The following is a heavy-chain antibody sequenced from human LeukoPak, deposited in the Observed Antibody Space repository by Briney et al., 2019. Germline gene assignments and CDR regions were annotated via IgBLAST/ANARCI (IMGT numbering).Heavy chain of an antibody. CDR1: GFILSSYA. Sequence: GVSLRLSCAASGFILSSYAMSGVRQAPGKGREGVSGISGCAGGIHPADSVRAPFTVSRDNYKNTLYMQMNSLRAEDTAVYYCAKDRAFRYYSESSGYRPDYWGQGTLVTVSS. CDR3: AKDRAFRYYSESSGYRPDY. V-gene: IGHV3-23*01. D-gene: IGHD3-22*01. J-gene: IGHJ4*02. CDR2: ISGCAGGI.